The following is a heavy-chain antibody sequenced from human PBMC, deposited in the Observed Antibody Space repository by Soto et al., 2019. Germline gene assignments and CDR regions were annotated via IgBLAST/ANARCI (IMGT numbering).Heavy chain of an antibody. CDR1: GGSISSGGYY. D-gene: IGHD4-17*01. Sequence: PSETLSLTCTVSGGSISSGGYYWSWIRQHPGKGLEWIGYIYYSGSTYYNPSLKSRVTISVDTSKNQFSLKLSSVTAADTAVYYCARGAGDYGDYRADYFDYGGQGTLVTV. CDR2: IYYSGST. CDR3: ARGAGDYGDYRADYFDY. J-gene: IGHJ4*02. V-gene: IGHV4-31*03.